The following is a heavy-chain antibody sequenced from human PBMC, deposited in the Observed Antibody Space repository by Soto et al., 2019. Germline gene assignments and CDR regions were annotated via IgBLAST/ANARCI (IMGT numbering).Heavy chain of an antibody. D-gene: IGHD2-2*02. CDR1: GYTFTSYD. CDR2: MNPNSGNT. V-gene: IGHV1-8*01. Sequence: ASVKVSCKASGYTFTSYDINWVRQATGQGLEWMGWMNPNSGNTGYAQKFQGRVTMTRNTSISAAYMELSSLRSEDTAVYYCARGHSSYRSNWFDPWGHGTLVTVSS. J-gene: IGHJ5*02. CDR3: ARGHSSYRSNWFDP.